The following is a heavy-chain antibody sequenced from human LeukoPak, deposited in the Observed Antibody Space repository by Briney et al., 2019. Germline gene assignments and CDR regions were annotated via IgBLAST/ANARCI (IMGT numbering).Heavy chain of an antibody. D-gene: IGHD5-18*01. J-gene: IGHJ6*03. CDR3: AKDGEASYEIYYYYMDV. Sequence: GGSLRLSCAASGFTFSHYAMYLVRQAPGKGLEWVSSIDASGGDTYYADSVKGRFTISRDDFKNTLYLQMNSLRAEDTAVYYCAKDGEASYEIYYYYMDVWGKGTTVTVSS. CDR1: GFTFSHYA. CDR2: IDASGGDT. V-gene: IGHV3-23*01.